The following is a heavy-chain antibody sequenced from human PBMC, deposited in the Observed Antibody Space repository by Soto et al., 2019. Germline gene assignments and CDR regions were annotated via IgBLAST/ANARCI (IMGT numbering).Heavy chain of an antibody. D-gene: IGHD1-1*01. CDR2: ISAHNGNT. CDR1: GYAFTTYG. J-gene: IGHJ4*02. CDR3: ARGRYGDY. V-gene: IGHV1-18*01. Sequence: QVHLLQSGAEVKKPGASVKVSCQASGYAFTTYGITWVRQAPGQGLERMGWISAHNGNTNYAQKLQGRVTVTRDTSTSTAYMELRGLRSDDTAVYYCARGRYGDYWGQGALVTVSS.